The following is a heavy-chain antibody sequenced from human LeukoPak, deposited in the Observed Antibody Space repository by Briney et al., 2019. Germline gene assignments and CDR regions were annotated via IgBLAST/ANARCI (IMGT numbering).Heavy chain of an antibody. V-gene: IGHV3-53*01. D-gene: IGHD1-26*01. CDR3: ARDRAYSGSYYHDY. Sequence: GGSLRLSCAASGFTFSSYSMNWVRQAPGKGLEWVSIIYSGGSTYYADSVKGRFTISRDNSMNTLYLQMNSLRAEDTAVYYCARDRAYSGSYYHDYWGQGTLVTVSS. CDR2: IYSGGST. CDR1: GFTFSSYS. J-gene: IGHJ4*02.